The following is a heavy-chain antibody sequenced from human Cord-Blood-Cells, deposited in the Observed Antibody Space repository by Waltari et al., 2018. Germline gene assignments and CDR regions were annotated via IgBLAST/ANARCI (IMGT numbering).Heavy chain of an antibody. CDR2: ISSSGSTI. D-gene: IGHD6-6*01. J-gene: IGHJ4*02. V-gene: IGHV3-48*03. CDR3: ASIAARDY. CDR1: AFTCSSCA. Sequence: EEQLGQSGRGLVQPGCSLGPPCAASAFTCSSCAMNWGRQAPGKGLGWVSYISSSGSTIYYADSVKGRFTIARDNAKNSLYLQMNSLRAEDTAVYYCASIAARDYWGQGTLVTVSS.